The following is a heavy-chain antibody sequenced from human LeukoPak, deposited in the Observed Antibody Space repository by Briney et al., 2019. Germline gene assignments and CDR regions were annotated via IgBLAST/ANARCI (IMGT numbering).Heavy chain of an antibody. CDR3: ANNMTTVTAFDY. V-gene: IGHV3-23*01. Sequence: PGGSLRLSCAASGFTFSSYAMSWVRQAPGKGLEWVSTISGSGGSTYYTDSVKGRFTFSRDNSKNTLYLQMNSLRADATAVYYCANNMTTVTAFDYWGQGTLVTVSS. J-gene: IGHJ4*02. D-gene: IGHD4-17*01. CDR2: ISGSGGST. CDR1: GFTFSSYA.